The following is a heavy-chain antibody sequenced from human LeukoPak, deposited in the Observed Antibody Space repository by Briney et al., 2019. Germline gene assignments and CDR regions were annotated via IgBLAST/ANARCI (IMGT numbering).Heavy chain of an antibody. CDR1: GFTFSSYG. V-gene: IGHV3-30*18. Sequence: GGSLRLSCAASGFTFSSYGMHWVRQAPGKGLEWVAVISYDGSNKYYADSVKGRFTISRDNSKNTLYLQMNSLRAEDTAVYYCAKDFYGMGVWGQGTTVTVPS. CDR3: AKDFYGMGV. J-gene: IGHJ6*02. CDR2: ISYDGSNK.